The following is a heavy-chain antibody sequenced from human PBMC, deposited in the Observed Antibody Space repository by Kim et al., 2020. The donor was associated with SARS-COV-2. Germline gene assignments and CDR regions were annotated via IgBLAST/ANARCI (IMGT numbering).Heavy chain of an antibody. CDR1: GFTFSSYS. CDR2: ISSSSSTI. CDR3: ARDEGFQYYGSGWDYYYGKDV. Sequence: GGSLRLSCAASGFTFSSYSMNWVRQAPGKGLEWVAYISSSSSTIYYADSVKGRFTISRDNAKNSLYLQMNSLRAEDTAVYYCARDEGFQYYGSGWDYYYGKDVWGRGTTV. D-gene: IGHD3-10*01. V-gene: IGHV3-48*04. J-gene: IGHJ6*01.